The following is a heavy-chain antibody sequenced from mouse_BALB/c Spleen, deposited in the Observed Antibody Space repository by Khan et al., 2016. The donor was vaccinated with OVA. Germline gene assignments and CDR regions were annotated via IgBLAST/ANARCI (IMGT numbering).Heavy chain of an antibody. CDR3: ARAGYGGFAY. CDR2: ISDGGSST. CDR1: GFTFSDYY. D-gene: IGHD1-1*02. V-gene: IGHV5-4*02. J-gene: IGHJ3*01. Sequence: EVQLVESGGGLVKPGGSLKLSCAASGFTFSDYYMYWVRQTPEKRLEWVATISDGGSSTFYPDSVKGRFTISRDNAKNNLDLQMSSLKSEDTAIYSCARAGYGGFAYWGQGTLVTVSA.